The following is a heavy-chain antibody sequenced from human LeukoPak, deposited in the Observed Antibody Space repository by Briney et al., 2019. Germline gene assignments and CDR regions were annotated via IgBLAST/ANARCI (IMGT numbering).Heavy chain of an antibody. Sequence: ASVKVSCKASGYSFTSYNMHWVRQAPGQGLEWMGMINPSGGSTSYTQKFQGRVTITRDTSTSTVYMELSSLRSEDTAVYYCARDDTSGPQVYWGQGTLVTVSS. CDR2: INPSGGST. CDR3: ARDDTSGPQVY. J-gene: IGHJ4*02. D-gene: IGHD3-22*01. V-gene: IGHV1-46*01. CDR1: GYSFTSYN.